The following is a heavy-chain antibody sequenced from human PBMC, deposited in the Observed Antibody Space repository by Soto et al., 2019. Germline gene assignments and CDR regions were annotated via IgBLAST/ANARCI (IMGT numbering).Heavy chain of an antibody. CDR1: DGSISRGDYY. CDR2: IYYSGST. D-gene: IGHD3-3*01. Sequence: SETLSLTCTVSDGSISRGDYYWSWIRQPPGKGLEWIGYIYYSGSTYYNPSLKSRVTISVDTSKNQFSLKLSSVTAADSALYYCAREGWRHIDFWGQGKLDTVSS. J-gene: IGHJ4*02. V-gene: IGHV4-30-4*01. CDR3: AREGWRHIDF.